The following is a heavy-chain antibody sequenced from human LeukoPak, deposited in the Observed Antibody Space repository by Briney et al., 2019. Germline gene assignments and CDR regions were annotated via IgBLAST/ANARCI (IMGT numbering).Heavy chain of an antibody. CDR2: IYTSGST. CDR3: ARDSLGYSGYDSPAFDI. D-gene: IGHD5-12*01. J-gene: IGHJ3*02. Sequence: SETLSLTCTVSGGSISSYYWSWIRQPAGKGLEWIGRIYTSGSTNYNPSLKSRVTMSVDTSKNQFSLKLSSVTAADTAVYYCARDSLGYSGYDSPAFDIWGQGTMVTVSS. CDR1: GGSISSYY. V-gene: IGHV4-4*07.